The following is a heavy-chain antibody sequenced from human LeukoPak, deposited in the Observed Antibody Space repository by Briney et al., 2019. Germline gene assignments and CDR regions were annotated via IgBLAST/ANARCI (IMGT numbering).Heavy chain of an antibody. D-gene: IGHD1-1*01. V-gene: IGHV3-23*01. Sequence: GGSLRLSYAVSGLIFSDYSMNWVRQAPGKGLEWVSTITAGGDYTYYADSVKGRFTVSRDNSKNTLYLQMNSLRAEDTAIYYCANWNDYWGQGTLVTVSS. CDR2: ITAGGDYT. CDR1: GLIFSDYS. J-gene: IGHJ4*02. CDR3: ANWNDY.